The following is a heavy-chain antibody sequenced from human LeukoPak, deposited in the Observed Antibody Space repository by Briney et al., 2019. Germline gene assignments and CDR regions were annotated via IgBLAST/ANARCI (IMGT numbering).Heavy chain of an antibody. D-gene: IGHD3-22*01. CDR3: ARDDYDSSGYYYYYFDY. Sequence: ASVKASCKASGYTFTNYGISWVRQAPGQGLEWMGWISAYNGNTNYAQRLQGRVTMTTDTSTSTAYMELRSLRSDDTAVYYCARDDYDSSGYYYYYFDYWGQGTVVTVSS. CDR1: GYTFTNYG. CDR2: ISAYNGNT. J-gene: IGHJ4*02. V-gene: IGHV1-18*01.